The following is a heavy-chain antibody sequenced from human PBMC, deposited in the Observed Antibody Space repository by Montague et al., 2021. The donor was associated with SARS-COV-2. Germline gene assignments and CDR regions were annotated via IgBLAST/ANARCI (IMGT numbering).Heavy chain of an antibody. CDR3: ARVGRQQLVRLSGVDV. Sequence: SETLSLTCTVSGGSISSSSYYWGWIRQPPGQGLEWIGSIYYSGSPYYNPSLKSRVTISVDTSKNQFSLKLSSVTAADTAVYYCARVGRQQLVRLSGVDVWGQGTTVTVSS. V-gene: IGHV4-39*07. D-gene: IGHD6-13*01. CDR2: IYYSGSP. CDR1: GGSISSSSYY. J-gene: IGHJ6*02.